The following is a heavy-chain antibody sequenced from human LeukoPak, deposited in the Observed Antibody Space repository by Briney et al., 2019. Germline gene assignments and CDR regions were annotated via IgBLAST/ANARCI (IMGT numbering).Heavy chain of an antibody. V-gene: IGHV3-74*01. CDR3: ARYGRYRAFDI. J-gene: IGHJ3*02. CDR2: INSDVSTT. CDR1: GFTSSAYW. Sequence: PGGSLRLSCAASGFTSSAYWMHWVRQVPGKGLVWVSRINSDVSTTNYADSVKGRFTISRDNAKNTICLQMNSLRAEDTAVYYCARYGRYRAFDIWGPGTVVTVSS. D-gene: IGHD1-26*01.